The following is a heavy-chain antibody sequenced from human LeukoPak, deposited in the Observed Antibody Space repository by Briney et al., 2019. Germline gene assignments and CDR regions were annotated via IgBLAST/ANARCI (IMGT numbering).Heavy chain of an antibody. CDR2: IYYTGST. V-gene: IGHV4-59*08. CDR3: ARQDSGTYLNPLDI. D-gene: IGHD1-26*01. Sequence: SETLSLTCAVYGGSFSKYYWSWIRQPPGKGLEWIGYIYYTGSTNYNPSLKSRVTISVDTSKNQLSLKLRSVTAADTAVYYCARQDSGTYLNPLDIWGQGTVVTVSS. CDR1: GGSFSKYY. J-gene: IGHJ3*02.